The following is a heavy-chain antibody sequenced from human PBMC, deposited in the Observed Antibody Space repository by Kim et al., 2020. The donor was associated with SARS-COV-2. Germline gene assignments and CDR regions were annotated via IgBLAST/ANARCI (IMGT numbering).Heavy chain of an antibody. Sequence: GGSLRLSCASSGFTFSSYAMSWVRQAPGKGLEWVSAISGSGGSTYYADSVKGRFTISRDNSKNTLYLQMNSLRAEDTAVYYCAKASRWGSGYTYYFDYWGQGTLVTVSS. J-gene: IGHJ4*02. CDR1: GFTFSSYA. CDR3: AKASRWGSGYTYYFDY. V-gene: IGHV3-23*01. CDR2: ISGSGGST. D-gene: IGHD3-22*01.